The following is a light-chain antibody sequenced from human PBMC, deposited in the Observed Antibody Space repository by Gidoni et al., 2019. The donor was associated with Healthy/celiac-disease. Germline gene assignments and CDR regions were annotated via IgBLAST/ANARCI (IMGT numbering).Light chain of an antibody. J-gene: IGKJ1*01. CDR3: QQDNSYWT. CDR2: DAS. Sequence: DIQMTQSPSTLSASVGDRVTITCRASQSISSWLAWYQQKPGKAHNLLIYDASSLESGVPSRFSGSGSGTEFTRTISSLQPDDFATYYCQQDNSYWTFGQGTKVEIK. V-gene: IGKV1-5*03. CDR1: QSISSW.